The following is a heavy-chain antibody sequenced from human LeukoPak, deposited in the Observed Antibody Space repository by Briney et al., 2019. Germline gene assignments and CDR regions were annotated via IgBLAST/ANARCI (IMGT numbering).Heavy chain of an antibody. J-gene: IGHJ4*02. Sequence: GGSLRLSSAASGFTFSSYWMHWVRQAPGKGLVWVSRINSDGRSTSYADSVKGRFTIPRDNAKNTLYLQMNSLRAEDTAVYYCVREKDSSGWWFYDYWGQGTLVTVSS. CDR3: VREKDSSGWWFYDY. CDR2: INSDGRST. CDR1: GFTFSSYW. D-gene: IGHD6-19*01. V-gene: IGHV3-74*01.